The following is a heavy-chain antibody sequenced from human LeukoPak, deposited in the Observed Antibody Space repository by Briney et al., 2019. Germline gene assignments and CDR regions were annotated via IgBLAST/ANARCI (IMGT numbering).Heavy chain of an antibody. D-gene: IGHD3-22*01. CDR2: MSASGST. Sequence: PSETLSLTCTASGVSITNYYWTWIRQPAGRGLEWIGRMSASGSTNYSPSLKSRVTMSVDTSKSQFSLRLNSVTAADTAVYYCARIYYFDSSGYYWFDPWGQGTLVTVSS. CDR3: ARIYYFDSSGYYWFDP. J-gene: IGHJ5*02. V-gene: IGHV4-4*07. CDR1: GVSITNYY.